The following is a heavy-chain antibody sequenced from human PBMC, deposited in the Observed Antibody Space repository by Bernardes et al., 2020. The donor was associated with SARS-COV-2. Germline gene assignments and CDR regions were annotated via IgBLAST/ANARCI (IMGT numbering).Heavy chain of an antibody. CDR1: GYTFTAYY. J-gene: IGHJ4*02. V-gene: IGHV1-2*02. D-gene: IGHD1-26*01. CDR3: ARGPVGTPDF. CDR2: INPNRGNT. Sequence: APQKDFCKTSGYTFTAYYMPWVRQAPGQGLEWMGWINPNRGNTTYAQKFQGRVTMTRDTSITTAYMELSGLKSDDTAVYYCARGPVGTPDFWGQGTLVTVSS.